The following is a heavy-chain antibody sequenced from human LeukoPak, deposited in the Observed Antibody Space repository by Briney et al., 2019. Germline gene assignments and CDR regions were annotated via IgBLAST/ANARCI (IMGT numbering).Heavy chain of an antibody. CDR2: IYYDGST. CDR1: GGSISSYY. V-gene: IGHV4-59*12. Sequence: PSETLSLTCTVSGGSISSYYWSWIRQSPGKGLEWIGYIYYDGSTNYNPSLRGRVTISVDTSKNQFSLKLSSVTAADTAVYYCARDPGIAAAGYYYYYMDVWGKGTTVTISS. D-gene: IGHD6-13*01. CDR3: ARDPGIAAAGYYYYYMDV. J-gene: IGHJ6*03.